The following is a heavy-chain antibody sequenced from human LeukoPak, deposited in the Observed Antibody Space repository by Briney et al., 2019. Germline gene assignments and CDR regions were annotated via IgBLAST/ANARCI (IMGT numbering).Heavy chain of an antibody. J-gene: IGHJ6*03. CDR3: ARFAAGGSYYYYMDV. CDR1: GFTFSDYY. V-gene: IGHV3-11*04. CDR2: ISTSGSSI. Sequence: PGGSLRLSCAASGFTFSDYYMSWIRQAPGKGLEWVSYISTSGSSIYYADSVKGRFTISRDNAKNSLYLQMNSLRADDTAVYYCARFAAGGSYYYYMDVWGKGTTVTVSS. D-gene: IGHD6-25*01.